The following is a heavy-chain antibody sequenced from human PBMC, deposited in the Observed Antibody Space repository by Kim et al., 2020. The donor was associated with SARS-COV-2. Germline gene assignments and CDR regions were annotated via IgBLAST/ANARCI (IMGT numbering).Heavy chain of an antibody. D-gene: IGHD4-17*01. Sequence: NYNPSLKNRVTISVDTSKNQFSLKLSSVAAADTAVYYCARGDQNYGDFDYWGQGTLVTVSS. V-gene: IGHV4-34*01. J-gene: IGHJ4*02. CDR3: ARGDQNYGDFDY.